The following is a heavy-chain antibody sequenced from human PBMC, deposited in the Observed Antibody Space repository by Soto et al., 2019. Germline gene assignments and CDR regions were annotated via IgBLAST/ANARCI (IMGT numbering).Heavy chain of an antibody. Sequence: GGSLRLSCAASGFTVSSNYLSWVRQAPGKGLEWVSVIFSADNAHYADSVKGRFTISRDNSKNTVFLQMNSLRAEDTAVYYCAITGAGYYIVWGQGTPVTVSS. V-gene: IGHV3-53*01. CDR1: GFTVSSNY. CDR3: AITGAGYYIV. CDR2: IFSADNA. J-gene: IGHJ4*02. D-gene: IGHD3-3*01.